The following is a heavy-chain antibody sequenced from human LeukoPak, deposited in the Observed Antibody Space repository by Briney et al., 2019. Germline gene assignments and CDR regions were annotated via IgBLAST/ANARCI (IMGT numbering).Heavy chain of an antibody. CDR1: GDSISSSY. D-gene: IGHD6-13*01. Sequence: SETLSLTCTVSGDSISSSYWSWIRQPPGKGLEWIGYIYYSGSTNYNPSLKSRVTISVDTSKNQFSLKLSSVTAADTAVYYCARSITSSWYRDFQHWGQGTLVTVSS. V-gene: IGHV4-59*01. CDR3: ARSITSSWYRDFQH. J-gene: IGHJ1*01. CDR2: IYYSGST.